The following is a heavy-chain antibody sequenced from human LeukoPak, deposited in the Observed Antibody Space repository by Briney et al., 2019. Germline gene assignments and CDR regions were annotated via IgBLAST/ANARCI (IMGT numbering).Heavy chain of an antibody. D-gene: IGHD3-10*01. V-gene: IGHV3-30*18. CDR3: AKGPGSGSTY. CDR2: ISYDGSNK. CDR1: GFTFSSYS. J-gene: IGHJ4*02. Sequence: PGGSLRLSCAASGFTFSSYSMNWVRQAPGKGLEWVAVISYDGSNKYYADSVKGRFTISRDNSKNTLYLQMNSLRAEDTAVYYCAKGPGSGSTYWGQGTLVTVSS.